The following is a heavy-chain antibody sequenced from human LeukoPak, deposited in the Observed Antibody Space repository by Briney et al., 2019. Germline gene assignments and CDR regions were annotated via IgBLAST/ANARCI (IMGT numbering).Heavy chain of an antibody. D-gene: IGHD1-26*01. Sequence: PGGSLRLSCAASGFTFSSYAMSWVRQAPGKGLEWVSAISGSGGSTYYADSVKGRFTISRDNSKTTLYLQMNSLRAEDTAVYYCAKDVKWERSPWDYWGQGTLVTVSS. CDR2: ISGSGGST. CDR3: AKDVKWERSPWDY. J-gene: IGHJ4*02. CDR1: GFTFSSYA. V-gene: IGHV3-23*01.